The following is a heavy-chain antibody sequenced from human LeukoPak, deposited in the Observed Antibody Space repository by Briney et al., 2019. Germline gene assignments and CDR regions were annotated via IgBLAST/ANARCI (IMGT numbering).Heavy chain of an antibody. Sequence: SETLSLTCTVPGGFIRSSYYYWGWIRQPPGKGLEWIGSIYDSGSTYYNPSLKSRVTISVDTSKNQFSLKLNSVTAADTAMYYCARHYGPWGQGTLVTVSS. CDR2: IYDSGST. V-gene: IGHV4-39*01. J-gene: IGHJ5*02. CDR1: GGFIRSSYYY. D-gene: IGHD3-10*01. CDR3: ARHYGP.